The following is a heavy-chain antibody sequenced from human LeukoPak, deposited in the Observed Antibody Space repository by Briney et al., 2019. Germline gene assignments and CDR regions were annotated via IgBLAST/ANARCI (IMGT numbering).Heavy chain of an antibody. Sequence: ASVKVSCKASGYTFTSYGISWVRQAPGQGLEWMGGISAYNGNTNYAQKLQGRVTMTTDTSTSTAYMELRSLRSDDTAVYYCARVKKTGQLVIEVPSPINWFDPWGQGTLVTVSS. CDR2: ISAYNGNT. V-gene: IGHV1-18*01. CDR1: GYTFTSYG. J-gene: IGHJ5*02. D-gene: IGHD6-6*01. CDR3: ARVKKTGQLVIEVPSPINWFDP.